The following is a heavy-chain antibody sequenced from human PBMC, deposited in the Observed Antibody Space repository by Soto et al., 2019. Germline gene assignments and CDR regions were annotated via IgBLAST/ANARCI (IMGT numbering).Heavy chain of an antibody. CDR2: IKQDGSEK. D-gene: IGHD3-3*01. CDR1: GFTFSSYW. V-gene: IGHV3-7*01. CDR3: ARLAGVFGVVISEYYFDS. J-gene: IGHJ4*02. Sequence: GGSLRLSCAASGFTFSSYWMSWVRQAPGKGLEWVANIKQDGSEKYYVDSVKGRFTISRDNAKNSLYLQMNSLRAEDTAVYYCARLAGVFGVVISEYYFDSWGQGTLVTVSS.